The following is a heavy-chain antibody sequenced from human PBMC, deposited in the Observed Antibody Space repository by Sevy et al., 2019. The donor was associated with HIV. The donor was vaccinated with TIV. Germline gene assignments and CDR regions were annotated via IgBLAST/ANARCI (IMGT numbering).Heavy chain of an antibody. D-gene: IGHD6-13*01. CDR2: IYSGGST. CDR1: GFTVSRNY. V-gene: IGHV3-53*01. Sequence: GGSLRLSCAASGFTVSRNYMSWVRQAPGKGLEWVSVIYSGGSTYYADSVKGRFTISRDNSKNTLYLQMNSLRAEDTAVYYCAREAGSSSFDYWGQGTLVTVSS. J-gene: IGHJ4*02. CDR3: AREAGSSSFDY.